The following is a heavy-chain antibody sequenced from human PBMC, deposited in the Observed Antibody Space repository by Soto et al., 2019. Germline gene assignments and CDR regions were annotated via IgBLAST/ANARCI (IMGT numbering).Heavy chain of an antibody. D-gene: IGHD6-6*01. CDR1: GFAFNNYA. CDR2: ISYDGSNK. CDR3: AREHWSSSSTMDV. V-gene: IGHV3-30-3*01. J-gene: IGHJ6*02. Sequence: HPGGSLRLSCTVSGFAFNNYAMHWVRQAPGKGLEWVAVISYDGSNKYYAGSVKGRFTISRDNSKNTLYLQMNSLRAEDTAVYYCAREHWSSSSTMDVWGQGTTVTVSS.